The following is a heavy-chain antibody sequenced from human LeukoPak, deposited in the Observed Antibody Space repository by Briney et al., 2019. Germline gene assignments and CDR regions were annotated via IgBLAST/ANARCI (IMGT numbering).Heavy chain of an antibody. J-gene: IGHJ6*02. Sequence: SVKVSCKASGGTFSSYAMSWVRQAPGQGLEWMGRIIPILGIANYAQKFQGRVTITADKSTSTAYMELSSLRSEDTAVYYCALSSSYYYYNGMDVWGQGTTVTVSS. V-gene: IGHV1-69*04. D-gene: IGHD6-13*01. CDR3: ALSSSYYYYNGMDV. CDR2: IIPILGIA. CDR1: GGTFSSYA.